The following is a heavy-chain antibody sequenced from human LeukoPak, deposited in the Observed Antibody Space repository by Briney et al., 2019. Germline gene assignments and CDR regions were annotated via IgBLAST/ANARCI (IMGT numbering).Heavy chain of an antibody. J-gene: IGHJ5*02. CDR3: ACRDLTSTWSYP. Sequence: GESLKISCKGTGYSFRSYWIGWVRQMPGKGMEWMGVLYPGDSRTRYNPSLQGQVTISVDKSINTAYLEWVSLKASDTAMYYCACRDLTSTWSYPWGQGTLVTVSS. D-gene: IGHD2-2*01. V-gene: IGHV5-51*01. CDR2: LYPGDSRT. CDR1: GYSFRSYW.